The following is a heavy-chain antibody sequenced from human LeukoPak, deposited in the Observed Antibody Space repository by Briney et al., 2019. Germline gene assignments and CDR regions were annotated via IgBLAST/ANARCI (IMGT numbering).Heavy chain of an antibody. CDR1: GFPFSTYS. Sequence: GGSLRLSCAASGFPFSTYSMHWVRQAPGKGLEWVAVISSDESSENYADSVEGRFTISRDNSKNTLYLQMNTLRAEDTAVYYCAREKYCTATNCLHGRFYFDYWGQGTLVTVPS. V-gene: IGHV3-30*04. J-gene: IGHJ4*02. D-gene: IGHD2-2*01. CDR3: AREKYCTATNCLHGRFYFDY. CDR2: ISSDESSE.